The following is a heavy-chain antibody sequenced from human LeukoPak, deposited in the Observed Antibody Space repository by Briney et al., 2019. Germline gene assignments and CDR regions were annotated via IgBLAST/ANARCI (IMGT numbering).Heavy chain of an antibody. CDR1: GFTFEDHG. V-gene: IGHV3-23*01. Sequence: PGGSLRLSCTASGFTFEDHGMSWVRQGPGRGLEWVSGISTSGGSTYYADSVKGRFTISRDNSKNTLYLQMNSLRAEDTAVYYCAAPPYSSGWYPFDYWGQGTLVTVSS. CDR3: AAPPYSSGWYPFDY. J-gene: IGHJ4*02. CDR2: ISTSGGST. D-gene: IGHD6-19*01.